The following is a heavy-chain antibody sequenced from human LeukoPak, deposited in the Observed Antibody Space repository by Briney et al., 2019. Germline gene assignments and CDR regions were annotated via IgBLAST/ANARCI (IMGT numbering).Heavy chain of an antibody. V-gene: IGHV4-59*02. J-gene: IGHJ6*03. Sequence: SETLSLTCTVSGGSVSSHFWSWIRQLPGKGLEWIGYIYNSGITNYNPSLKSRVTMSVDTSKNQFSLMLRSVTAADTAVYYCARDHLPAGAPGYYMDVWGKGTTVTVSS. D-gene: IGHD4/OR15-4a*01. CDR3: ARDHLPAGAPGYYMDV. CDR2: IYNSGIT. CDR1: GGSVSSHF.